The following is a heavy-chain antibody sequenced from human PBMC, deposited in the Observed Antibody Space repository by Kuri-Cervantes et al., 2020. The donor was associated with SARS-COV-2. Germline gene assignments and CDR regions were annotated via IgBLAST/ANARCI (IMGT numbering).Heavy chain of an antibody. V-gene: IGHV3-30*18. CDR3: AKDRAGVHDF. J-gene: IGHJ4*02. CDR2: ISYDGKNK. CDR1: GFNFSTSD. Sequence: GESLKISCVASGFNFSTSDMHWVRQAPGKGLEWVTFISYDGKNKKCLASGKGRSTISRDNSQNTLHLQMKSLRDEDTAIYYCAKDRAGVHDFWGQGTLVTVSS. D-gene: IGHD2-21*01.